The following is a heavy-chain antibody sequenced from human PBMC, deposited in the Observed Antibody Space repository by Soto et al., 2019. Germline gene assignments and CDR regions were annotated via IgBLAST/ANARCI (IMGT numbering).Heavy chain of an antibody. V-gene: IGHV1-18*01. CDR3: AGDTLRLGDFDAFDI. CDR1: GYSFTRYG. CDR2: ISAYNGNT. Sequence: QVQLVQSGAEVKKPGASVKVSCKASGYSFTRYGISWVRQAPGQGLEWMGWISAYNGNTNYAQKLQGRVTMTTDTSTSTAYMELKSLRSDATAVYYCAGDTLRLGDFDAFDIWGQGTMVTVSS. J-gene: IGHJ3*02. D-gene: IGHD3-16*01.